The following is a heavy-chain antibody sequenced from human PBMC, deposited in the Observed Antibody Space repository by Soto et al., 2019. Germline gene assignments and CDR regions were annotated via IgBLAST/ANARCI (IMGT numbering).Heavy chain of an antibody. CDR1: GFTFSRYW. CDR3: AREEGYCDGGRCFRSAFDV. Sequence: GGSLRLSCAASGFTFSRYWMGWVRQAPGKGLEWVAIMNQGGSETYYAESVKGRFTISRDNAKNSLYLQMNSLRAEDTAVYYCAREEGYCDGGRCFRSAFDVWGQGTAVTVSS. J-gene: IGHJ3*01. D-gene: IGHD2-21*01. CDR2: MNQGGSET. V-gene: IGHV3-7*01.